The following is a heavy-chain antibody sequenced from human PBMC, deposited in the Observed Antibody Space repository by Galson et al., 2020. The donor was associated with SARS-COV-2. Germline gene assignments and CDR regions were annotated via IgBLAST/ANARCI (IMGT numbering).Heavy chain of an antibody. D-gene: IGHD2-15*01. CDR3: AGGRGATVVGVGV. Sequence: ASVKVSCKTSGYTFTNYDIYWMRQATGQGLEWMGWMNPHSRNTGYAQKFQGRVTMTSDTSISTGYMDLSSLTSDDTAVYYCAGGRGATVVGVGVWGQGTTVTVSS. CDR1: GYTFTNYD. J-gene: IGHJ6*02. CDR2: MNPHSRNT. V-gene: IGHV1-8*02.